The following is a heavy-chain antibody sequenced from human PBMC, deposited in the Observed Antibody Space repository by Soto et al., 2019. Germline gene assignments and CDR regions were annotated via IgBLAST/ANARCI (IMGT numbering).Heavy chain of an antibody. CDR2: ISGRDAYT. CDR1: GFTISNYG. V-gene: IGHV3-23*01. J-gene: IGHJ4*02. CDR3: AKVERMTPYTHLR. Sequence: DVQVLESGGGLVQPGGSLRLSCEASGFTISNYGMACVRQAPGKGLEWVSAISGRDAYTYYADSVKGRFTISRDNSKNTLYLQMSSLTAEDTALYYCAKVERMTPYTHLRWGQGTLVTVSS. D-gene: IGHD1-1*01.